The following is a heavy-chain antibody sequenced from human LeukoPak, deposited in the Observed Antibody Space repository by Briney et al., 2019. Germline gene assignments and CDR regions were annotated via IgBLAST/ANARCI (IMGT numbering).Heavy chain of an antibody. CDR1: GGSFSGYY. D-gene: IGHD1-26*01. Sequence: ASETLSLTCAVFGGSFSGYYWIWIRQPPGKGLEWIGEINHSGSINYNSSLKSRVTISVDTSKNQFSLKVSSVTAADTAVYYCAKDASLGRGSYPDFWGQGTLVTVSS. CDR2: INHSGSI. J-gene: IGHJ4*02. V-gene: IGHV4-34*01. CDR3: AKDASLGRGSYPDF.